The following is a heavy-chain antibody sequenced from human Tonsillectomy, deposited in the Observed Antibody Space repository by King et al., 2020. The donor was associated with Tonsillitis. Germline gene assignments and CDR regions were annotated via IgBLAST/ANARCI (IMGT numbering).Heavy chain of an antibody. D-gene: IGHD3-10*01. Sequence: VQLVESGGGLIQPGGSLRLSCAASGFTVSSNYMSWVRQAPGKGLEWVSVIYSGGSTYYADSVKGRFTISRDNSKNTLYLQMNSLRAEDTAVYYCARGNSGSGSWGLQIWGQGTMVTVSS. CDR3: ARGNSGSGSWGLQI. CDR1: GFTVSSNY. J-gene: IGHJ3*02. V-gene: IGHV3-53*01. CDR2: IYSGGST.